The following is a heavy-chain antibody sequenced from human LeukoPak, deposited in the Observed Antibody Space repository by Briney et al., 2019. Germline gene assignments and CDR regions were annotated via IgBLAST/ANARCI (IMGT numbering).Heavy chain of an antibody. V-gene: IGHV3-NL1*01. CDR2: ISDSSSYT. D-gene: IGHD5-18*01. Sequence: PGGSLRLSCAASRFIFSSYNMNWVRQAPGKGLEWVSYISDSSSYTYYADSVKGRFTISRDNSKNTLYLQMNSLRAEDTAVYYCAKSGYSYGIDYWGQGTLVTVSS. CDR1: RFIFSSYN. J-gene: IGHJ4*02. CDR3: AKSGYSYGIDY.